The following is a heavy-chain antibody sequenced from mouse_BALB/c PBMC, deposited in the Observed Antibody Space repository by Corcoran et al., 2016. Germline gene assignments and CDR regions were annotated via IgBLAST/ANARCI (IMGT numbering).Heavy chain of an antibody. CDR2: ILPGSGST. J-gene: IGHJ4*01. Sequence: VQLQQSGAELMKPGASVKVSCKATGYPFSSYWIEWVKQRPGHGLEWIGEILPGSGSTNYNEKFKGKATFTADTSSNTAYMQLSSLTSEDSAVYYCARGLLRYAMDYWGQGTSVTVSS. CDR3: ARGLLRYAMDY. D-gene: IGHD1-1*01. V-gene: IGHV1-9*01. CDR1: GYPFSSYW.